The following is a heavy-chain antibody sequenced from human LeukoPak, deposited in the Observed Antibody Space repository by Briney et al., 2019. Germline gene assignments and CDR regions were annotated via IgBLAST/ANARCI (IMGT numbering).Heavy chain of an antibody. J-gene: IGHJ6*03. CDR3: ARERNDCSSTSCYGHYYYYYMDV. V-gene: IGHV3-74*01. CDR2: IKYDGSTS. Sequence: GGSLRLSCEASGFTFTTYWIHWVRQGPGKGLVWVSRIKYDGSTSNYADSVKGRFTISRDNAKNTVYLQMNSLRAEDTAVYYCARERNDCSSTSCYGHYYYYYMDVWGKGTTVTVSS. CDR1: GFTFTTYW. D-gene: IGHD2-2*01.